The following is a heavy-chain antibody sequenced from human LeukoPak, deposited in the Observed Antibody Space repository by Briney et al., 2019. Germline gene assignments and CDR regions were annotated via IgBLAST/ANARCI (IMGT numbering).Heavy chain of an antibody. J-gene: IGHJ4*02. CDR3: ARSSIIAAAGPYYFDY. CDR2: INPSGGST. V-gene: IGHV1-46*01. D-gene: IGHD6-13*01. CDR1: GYTFTSYY. Sequence: ASVTVSCKASGYTFTSYYMHWVRQAPGQGLEWMGIINPSGGSTSYAQTFQGRVTMTRDMSTSTVYMELSSLRSEDTAVYYCARSSIIAAAGPYYFDYWGQGTLVTVSS.